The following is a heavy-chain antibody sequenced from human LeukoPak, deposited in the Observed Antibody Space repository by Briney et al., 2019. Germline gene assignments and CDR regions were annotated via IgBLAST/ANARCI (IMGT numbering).Heavy chain of an antibody. Sequence: EGSLRLSCAASGFTFSSYAMHWVRQAPGKGLEWVAVISYDGSNKYYADSMKGRFTISRDNSKNTLYLQMNSLRAEDTAVYYCARDLGCGGDCSPYYYMDVWGKGTTVTVSS. D-gene: IGHD2-21*01. V-gene: IGHV3-30-3*01. J-gene: IGHJ6*03. CDR3: ARDLGCGGDCSPYYYMDV. CDR2: ISYDGSNK. CDR1: GFTFSSYA.